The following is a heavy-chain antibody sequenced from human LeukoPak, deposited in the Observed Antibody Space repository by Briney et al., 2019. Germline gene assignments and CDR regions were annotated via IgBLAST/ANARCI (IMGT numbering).Heavy chain of an antibody. CDR3: ARDLGGIAVAGTKMDV. J-gene: IGHJ6*04. CDR2: ITSSSSYI. D-gene: IGHD6-19*01. CDR1: GFTFSSYS. V-gene: IGHV3-21*01. Sequence: GGSLRLSCAASGFTFSSYSMNWVRQAPGKGLEWVSSITSSSSYIYYADSVKGRLTVSRDNAKNSLYLQMNSLRAEDTAVYYCARDLGGIAVAGTKMDVWGKGTTDSVSS.